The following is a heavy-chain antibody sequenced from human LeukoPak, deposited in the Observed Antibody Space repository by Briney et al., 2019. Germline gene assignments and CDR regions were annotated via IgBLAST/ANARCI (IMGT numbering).Heavy chain of an antibody. Sequence: GGSLRLSCAAFGYTFSSYWMSWVRQAPGQGLDLVANIKHDGSEKYYRDSVKGRFTISRDNARNSLYLQMNSLSAEDTVVYYCALYNWNSKSDFDYWGQGTLVTVSS. CDR2: IKHDGSEK. V-gene: IGHV3-7*05. CDR3: ALYNWNSKSDFDY. CDR1: GYTFSSYW. D-gene: IGHD1-7*01. J-gene: IGHJ4*02.